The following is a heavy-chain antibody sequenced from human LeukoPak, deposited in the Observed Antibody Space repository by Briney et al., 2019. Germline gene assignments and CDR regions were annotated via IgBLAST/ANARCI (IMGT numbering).Heavy chain of an antibody. CDR2: IIPILGIA. V-gene: IGHV1-69*04. CDR3: ARGPLYCSGGSCYSEYVPTDD. Sequence: EASVKVSCKASGGTFSSYAISWVRQAPGQGLEWMGRIIPILGIANYAQKFQGRVTITADKSTSTAYMELSSLRSEDTAVYYCARGPLYCSGGSCYSEYVPTDDWGQGTLVTVSS. J-gene: IGHJ4*02. D-gene: IGHD2-15*01. CDR1: GGTFSSYA.